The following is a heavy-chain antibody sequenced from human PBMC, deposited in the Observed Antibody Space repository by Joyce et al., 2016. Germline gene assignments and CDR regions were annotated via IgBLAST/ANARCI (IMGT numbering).Heavy chain of an antibody. V-gene: IGHV5-51*07. D-gene: IGHD2-21*01. J-gene: IGHJ4*02. Sequence: EVQLVQSGAEVQKPGESLKISCKSSGFSFNGYWIAWVHQMPGKGLEWMGNIYPGDSRTRYSPSFQGQVTISADKSINTAYLHWSSLKASDTAIYYCARVISHSHFDTWGQGTLVTVSS. CDR3: ARVISHSHFDT. CDR1: GFSFNGYW. CDR2: IYPGDSRT.